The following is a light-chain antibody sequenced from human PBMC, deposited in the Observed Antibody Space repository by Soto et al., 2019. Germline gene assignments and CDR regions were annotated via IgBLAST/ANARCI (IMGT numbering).Light chain of an antibody. V-gene: IGKV3-11*01. CDR3: QQRSKWPLA. CDR2: DAS. Sequence: EIVLTQSPATLSLSPGDRATLSCRASQSVSSYLAWYQQKPGQAPRLLIYDASDRATGIPARFSGSGSGTAFTLTISSLETEDFAVYYCQQRSKWPLAFGGGTKVEIK. CDR1: QSVSSY. J-gene: IGKJ4*01.